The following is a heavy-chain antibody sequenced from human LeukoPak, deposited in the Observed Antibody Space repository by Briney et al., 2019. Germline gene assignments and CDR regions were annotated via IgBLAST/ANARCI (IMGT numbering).Heavy chain of an antibody. Sequence: ASVKVSCKASGYTFASYDINWVRQATGQGLEWMGWMNPNSGNTGYAQKFQGRVTMTRNTSISTAYMELSRLRSEDTAVYYCATVLYDSSGYYFGKQYYYYYMDVWGKGTTVTISS. D-gene: IGHD3-22*01. CDR1: GYTFASYD. CDR2: MNPNSGNT. J-gene: IGHJ6*03. V-gene: IGHV1-8*01. CDR3: ATVLYDSSGYYFGKQYYYYYMDV.